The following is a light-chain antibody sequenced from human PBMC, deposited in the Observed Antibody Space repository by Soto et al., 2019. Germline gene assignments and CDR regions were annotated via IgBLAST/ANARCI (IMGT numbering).Light chain of an antibody. Sequence: EVVTTQAPATLSLSPGERATLCCRASQSVRSNLAWYQQKPGQAPRLLIYGASNRVSGIPATFSGSGSGTEFTLTISSLQSEDFAVYYCQQYNNWPAITFGQGTRLEIK. CDR1: QSVRSN. CDR3: QQYNNWPAIT. CDR2: GAS. J-gene: IGKJ5*01. V-gene: IGKV3D-15*01.